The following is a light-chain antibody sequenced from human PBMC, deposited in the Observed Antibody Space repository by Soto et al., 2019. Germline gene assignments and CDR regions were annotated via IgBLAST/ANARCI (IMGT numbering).Light chain of an antibody. CDR2: DAS. J-gene: IGKJ1*01. CDR3: QQYGSSPRT. Sequence: EIVLTQSPGTLSLSPGERATLSCRASQRLRSSQLAWYQQKPGQAPRLLIHDASSRATGISDRFTGSGSGTDFTLTITTLEPEDFAVYYCQQYGSSPRTFGLGTKVDIK. CDR1: QRLRSSQ. V-gene: IGKV3-20*01.